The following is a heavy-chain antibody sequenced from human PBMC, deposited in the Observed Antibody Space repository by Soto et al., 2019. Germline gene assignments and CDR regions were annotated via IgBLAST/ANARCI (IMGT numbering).Heavy chain of an antibody. J-gene: IGHJ3*02. CDR3: ARDLVQWLVHDAFDI. D-gene: IGHD6-19*01. Sequence: EVQLVESGGGLVQPGGSLRLSCAASGFTFSSYEMNWVRQAPGKGLEWVSYISSSGSTIYYADSVKGRFTISRDNAKNSLYLQMNCLRAEDTAVYYCARDLVQWLVHDAFDIWGQGTIVTVSS. CDR1: GFTFSSYE. V-gene: IGHV3-48*03. CDR2: ISSSGSTI.